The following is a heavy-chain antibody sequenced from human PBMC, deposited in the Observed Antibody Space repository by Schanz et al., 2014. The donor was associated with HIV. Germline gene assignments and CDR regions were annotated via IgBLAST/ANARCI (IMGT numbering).Heavy chain of an antibody. CDR2: ISGSGGST. D-gene: IGHD4-17*01. V-gene: IGHV3-23*01. Sequence: QLLESGGGLVQPGGLLRLSCAASGFTFSNYAMSWVRQAPGKGLEWVSVISGSGGSTYYADSVKGRFTISRDNSKNTLYLQMNNLRAEDTAVYGCARQGLRFSFWLDYWGQGTPVTVS. CDR1: GFTFSNYA. J-gene: IGHJ4*02. CDR3: ARQGLRFSFWLDY.